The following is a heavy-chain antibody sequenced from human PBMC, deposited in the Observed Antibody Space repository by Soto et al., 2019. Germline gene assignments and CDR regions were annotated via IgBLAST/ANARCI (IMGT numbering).Heavy chain of an antibody. J-gene: IGHJ4*02. CDR2: IYHSGST. CDR1: GGSISSSNW. CDR3: ARGGGASSSWPFDY. D-gene: IGHD6-13*01. Sequence: PSETLSLTCAVSGGSISSSNWWSWVRQPPGKGLEWIGEIYHSGSTNYNPSLKSRVTISVDKSKNQFSLKLSSVTAADTAVYYCARGGGASSSWPFDYWGQGTLVTVSS. V-gene: IGHV4-4*02.